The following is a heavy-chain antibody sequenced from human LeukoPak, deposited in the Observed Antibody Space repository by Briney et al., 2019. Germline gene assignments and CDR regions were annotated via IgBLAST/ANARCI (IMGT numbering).Heavy chain of an antibody. Sequence: SETLSLTCTVSGGSISSYYWSWIRQPPGKGLEWIGYIYYSGSTNYNPSLKSRVTISVDTSKNQFSLKLSSVTAADTAVYYCARVELRFLEWSNSDAFDIWGQGTMVTVSS. CDR1: GGSISSYY. CDR2: IYYSGST. J-gene: IGHJ3*02. D-gene: IGHD3-3*01. CDR3: ARVELRFLEWSNSDAFDI. V-gene: IGHV4-59*12.